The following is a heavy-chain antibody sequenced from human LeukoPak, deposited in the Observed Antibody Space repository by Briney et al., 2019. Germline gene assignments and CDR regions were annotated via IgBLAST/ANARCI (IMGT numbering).Heavy chain of an antibody. CDR2: INPSGGST. CDR3: ARAGRPGAIFGVLPSDY. CDR1: GYTFTSYY. V-gene: IGHV1-46*03. J-gene: IGHJ4*02. D-gene: IGHD3-3*01. Sequence: GASVKVSCKASGYTFTSYYMHWVRQAPGQGLGWMGIINPSGGSTSYAQKFQGRVTMTRDTSTSTVYMELSSLRSEDTAVYYCARAGRPGAIFGVLPSDYWGQGTLVTVSS.